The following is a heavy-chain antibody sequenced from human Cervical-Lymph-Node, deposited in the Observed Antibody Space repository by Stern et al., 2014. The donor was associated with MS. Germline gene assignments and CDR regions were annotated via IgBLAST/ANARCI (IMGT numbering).Heavy chain of an antibody. V-gene: IGHV3-53*01. D-gene: IGHD3-22*01. Sequence: EMQLVESGGGLIQPGGSLRLSCAASGFTVSSNYMSWVRQAPGQGLEWVSVIYSGGSTYYADSVKGRFTISRDNSKNTLYLQMNSLRAEDTAVYYCARAPFQYYYDSSGYLSYYYGMDVWGQGTTVTVSS. CDR3: ARAPFQYYYDSSGYLSYYYGMDV. J-gene: IGHJ6*02. CDR2: IYSGGST. CDR1: GFTVSSNY.